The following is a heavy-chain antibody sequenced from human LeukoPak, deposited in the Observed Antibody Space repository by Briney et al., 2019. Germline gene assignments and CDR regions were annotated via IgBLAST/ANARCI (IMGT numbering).Heavy chain of an antibody. CDR2: ISPYNDKT. J-gene: IGHJ6*03. CDR3: ARKAEVNIEVAGTTYYYYYMDV. D-gene: IGHD6-13*01. V-gene: IGHV1-18*01. CDR1: GYTFSNYG. Sequence: ASMKVSCKASGYTFSNYGISWVRQAPGQGLEWMGWISPYNDKTNYGQKFQGRVTMTADTSTSTAYMELRSLRSDDTAVYYCARKAEVNIEVAGTTYYYYYMDVWGKGTTVTVSS.